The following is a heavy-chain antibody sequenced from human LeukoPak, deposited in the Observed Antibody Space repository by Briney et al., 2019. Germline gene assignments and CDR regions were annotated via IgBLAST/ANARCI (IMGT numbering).Heavy chain of an antibody. CDR3: ASGQTSYYYYGMDV. Sequence: PGGSLRLSCAASGFTFSSYAMSWVRQAPGKGLEWVSAISGSGGSTYYADSVKGRFTISGDNSKNTLYLQMNSLRAEDTAVYYCASGQTSYYYYGMDVWGQGTTVTVSS. J-gene: IGHJ6*02. CDR1: GFTFSSYA. D-gene: IGHD6-25*01. V-gene: IGHV3-23*01. CDR2: ISGSGGST.